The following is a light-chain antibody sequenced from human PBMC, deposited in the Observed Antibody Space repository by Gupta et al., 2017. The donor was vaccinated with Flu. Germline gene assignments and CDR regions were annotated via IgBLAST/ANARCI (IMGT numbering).Light chain of an antibody. CDR3: QQYGSSPPYT. CDR2: GAS. CDR1: QSVSSSY. J-gene: IGKJ2*01. Sequence: TVSLSPGERSTLSGRASQSVSSSYLAWYHQKPGQAPRLLIYGASSRATGIPDRFSGSGSGTDFTLTISRLEPEDFAVYYCQQYGSSPPYTFGQGTKLEIK. V-gene: IGKV3-20*01.